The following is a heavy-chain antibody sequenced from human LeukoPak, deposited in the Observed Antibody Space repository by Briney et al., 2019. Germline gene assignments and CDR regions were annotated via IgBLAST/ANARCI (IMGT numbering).Heavy chain of an antibody. V-gene: IGHV3-48*03. D-gene: IGHD6-13*01. CDR2: ISSTGNNI. J-gene: IGHJ3*02. CDR3: ARERRGYTTSWYNAFDI. CDR1: GFTFSSYE. Sequence: PGGSLRLSCAVSGFTFSSYEMNWVRQAPGKGLEWVSYISSTGNNIYYADSVKGRFTISRDNAKNSLYLQMNSLRAEDTAVYYCARERRGYTTSWYNAFDIWGQGTVVTVSS.